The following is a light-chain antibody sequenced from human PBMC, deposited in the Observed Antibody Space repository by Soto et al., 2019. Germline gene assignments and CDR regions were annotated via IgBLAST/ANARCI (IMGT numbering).Light chain of an antibody. CDR1: QTISSY. CDR3: IQDYNYPLT. CDR2: TAS. J-gene: IGKJ4*01. Sequence: IHMTHSPSSLSASVGDRVTITCRASQTISSYLNWYQQRPGKAPNLLIYTASTLQSGVPSRFSGSGSGTDFTLTISSLQPEDFATYYCIQDYNYPLTFGGGNKVDNK. V-gene: IGKV1-6*01.